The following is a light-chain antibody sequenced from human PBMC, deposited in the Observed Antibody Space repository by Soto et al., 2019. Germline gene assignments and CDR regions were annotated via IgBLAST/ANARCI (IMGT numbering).Light chain of an antibody. Sequence: DIQMTQSPPSLSASVGDRVTITCQASQGMNIYLNWFHQIPGKAPRLLIYDASTLGTGVSARFSGSGSGTDFSLTIANLQPEAVGTYFYQQYASFPPTFGQGTKLDI. CDR1: QGMNIY. V-gene: IGKV1-33*01. CDR2: DAS. CDR3: QQYASFPPT. J-gene: IGKJ2*01.